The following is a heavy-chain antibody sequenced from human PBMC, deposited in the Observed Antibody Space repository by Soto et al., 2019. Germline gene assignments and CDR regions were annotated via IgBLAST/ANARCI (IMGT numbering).Heavy chain of an antibody. CDR1: GYTFTSYG. CDR3: ARDLGQQLVDY. J-gene: IGHJ4*02. CDR2: ISAYNGNT. V-gene: IGHV1-18*01. D-gene: IGHD6-13*01. Sequence: QVQLVQSGAEVKKPGASVKVSCKASGYTFTSYGISWVRQAPGQGLEWMGWISAYNGNTNYAQNRQGRGTMTTATSTSTAYMDLRSLRSDDTAVYYCARDLGQQLVDYWGQGTLVTVSS.